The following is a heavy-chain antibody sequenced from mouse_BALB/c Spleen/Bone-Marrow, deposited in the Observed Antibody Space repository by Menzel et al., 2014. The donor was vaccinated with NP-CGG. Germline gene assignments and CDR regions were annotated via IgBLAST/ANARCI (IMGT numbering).Heavy chain of an antibody. J-gene: IGHJ2*01. D-gene: IGHD4-1*01. CDR3: ARRDGTYYFDY. CDR2: ISNGGGNT. V-gene: IGHV5-12-2*01. CDR1: GFTFSSYT. Sequence: DVKLQESGGGLVQPGGSLKLSCAASGFTFSSYTMSWVRLTPEKRLEWVAYISNGGGNTYYADPVKGRFTISRDNAKNTLYLQMSSLKSEDTALYYCARRDGTYYFDYWGQGTTLTVSS.